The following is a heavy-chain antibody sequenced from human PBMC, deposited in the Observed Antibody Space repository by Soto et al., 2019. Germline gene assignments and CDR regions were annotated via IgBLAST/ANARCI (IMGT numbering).Heavy chain of an antibody. D-gene: IGHD4-17*01. CDR1: GGSISSYY. CDR2: IYYSGST. V-gene: IGHV4-59*08. CDR3: ARQSGYGDYFDY. Sequence: SETLSLTCTVSGGSISSYYWSWIRQPPGKGLEWIGYIYYSGSTNYNPSLKSRVTISVDTSKNQFSLKLSSVTAADTAVYYCARQSGYGDYFDYWGQGTLVTVSS. J-gene: IGHJ4*02.